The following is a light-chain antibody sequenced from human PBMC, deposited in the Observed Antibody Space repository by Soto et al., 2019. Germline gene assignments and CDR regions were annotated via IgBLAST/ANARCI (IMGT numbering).Light chain of an antibody. V-gene: IGKV1-39*01. Sequence: DIQMTQSPSSLSASVGDRVSITCRASQIVSNYINWYQQKPGKAPKFLIYATSRLQGGVPSRFSGSGSGTDFTLTISSLQPEDFATYYCHQSYSSPPTFGQGTKLEI. CDR3: HQSYSSPPT. CDR1: QIVSNY. J-gene: IGKJ2*01. CDR2: ATS.